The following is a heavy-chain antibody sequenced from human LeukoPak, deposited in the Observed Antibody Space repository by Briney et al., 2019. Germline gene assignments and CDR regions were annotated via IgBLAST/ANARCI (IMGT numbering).Heavy chain of an antibody. V-gene: IGHV3-74*01. CDR3: ARDGGAATPYDY. Sequence: GGSLRLSCVASGFTFSTYWIHWVRQAPGKGLVWVSRITNDESSANYAVSVNGRFIISRDNAKSTVYLQMNSLTAEDTAVYYCARDGGAATPYDYWGQGTLVTVSS. D-gene: IGHD2-15*01. CDR2: ITNDESSA. CDR1: GFTFSTYW. J-gene: IGHJ4*02.